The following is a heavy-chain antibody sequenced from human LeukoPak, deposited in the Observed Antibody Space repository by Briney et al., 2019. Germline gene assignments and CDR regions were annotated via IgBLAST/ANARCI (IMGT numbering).Heavy chain of an antibody. D-gene: IGHD1-26*01. J-gene: IGHJ4*02. CDR2: ISSSSSYI. CDR1: GFIFSIYG. CDR3: ARGGLVGATRYYFDY. V-gene: IGHV3-21*01. Sequence: GGSLRLSCAASGFIFSIYGMHWVRQAPGKGLEWVSSISSSSSYIYYADSVKGRFTISRDNAKNSLYLQMNSLRAEDTAVYYCARGGLVGATRYYFDYWGQGTLVTVSS.